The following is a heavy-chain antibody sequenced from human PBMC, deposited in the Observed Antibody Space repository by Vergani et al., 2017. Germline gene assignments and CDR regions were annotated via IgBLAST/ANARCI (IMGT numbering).Heavy chain of an antibody. J-gene: IGHJ6*02. CDR3: ARDTMMCPDV. D-gene: IGHD3-22*01. CDR2: ISSSSSYT. Sequence: QVQLVESGGGLVKPGGSLRLSCADSGFTFSDYYMSWIRQAPGKGLEWVSYISSSSSYTNYADSVNGRFTISRDNAKNSLYLQMNSLRAEDTAVYYCARDTMMCPDVWGQGTTVTVSS. CDR1: GFTFSDYY. V-gene: IGHV3-11*06.